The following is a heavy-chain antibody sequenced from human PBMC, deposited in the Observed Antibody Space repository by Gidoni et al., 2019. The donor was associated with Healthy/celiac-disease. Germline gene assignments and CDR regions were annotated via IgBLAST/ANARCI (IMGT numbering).Heavy chain of an antibody. CDR2: ISGSGGST. V-gene: IGHV3-23*01. D-gene: IGHD3-3*01. Sequence: EVQLLESGGGLVQPGGSLRLSCAASGFTFSSYAMSWVRQAPGKGLEWVSSISGSGGSTYYADSVKGRFTISRDNSKNTLYLQMNSLRAEDTAVYYCAKRGSDFWSGYPFDYWGQGTLVTVSS. CDR3: AKRGSDFWSGYPFDY. J-gene: IGHJ4*02. CDR1: GFTFSSYA.